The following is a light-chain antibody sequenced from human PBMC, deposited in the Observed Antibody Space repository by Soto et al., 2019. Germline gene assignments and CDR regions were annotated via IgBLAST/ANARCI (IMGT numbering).Light chain of an antibody. CDR3: QQYYNLPIT. CDR2: DAS. J-gene: IGKJ5*01. CDR1: QDIINH. V-gene: IGKV1-33*01. Sequence: DIQMTQSPSSLSASVGDRVTITCLSSQDIINHLNCYHQKPGKAPKLLIYDASYVETGVTSRFSGSGSGRDFTVTISSLKPEDFGTYSCQQYYNLPITFGQGPRLEIK.